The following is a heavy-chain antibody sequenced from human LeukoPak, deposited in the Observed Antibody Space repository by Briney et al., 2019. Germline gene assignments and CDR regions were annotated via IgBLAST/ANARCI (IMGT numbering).Heavy chain of an antibody. CDR2: INHSGST. V-gene: IGHV4-34*01. J-gene: IGHJ6*03. Sequence: SETLSLTCAVYGGSFSGYYWSWIRQPPGKGLEWIGEINHSGSTNYNPSLKSRVTISVDTSKNQFSLKLSSVTAADTAVYYCARGPYCSGGSCYPPYYYYYMGVWGKGTTVTVSS. CDR1: GGSFSGYY. CDR3: ARGPYCSGGSCYPPYYYYYMGV. D-gene: IGHD2-15*01.